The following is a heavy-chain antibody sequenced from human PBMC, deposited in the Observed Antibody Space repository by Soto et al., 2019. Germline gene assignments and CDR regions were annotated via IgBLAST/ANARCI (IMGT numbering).Heavy chain of an antibody. CDR2: ISWSSGSI. V-gene: IGHV3-9*01. CDR3: ARYYYDSSGYYPL. J-gene: IGHJ4*02. Sequence: GGSLRLSCAASGFTFNEYGMHWVRQAPGKGLEWVSGISWSSGSIGYADPVKGRFTISRDNSKNTLYLQMNSLRAEDTAVYYCARYYYDSSGYYPLWGQGTLVTVSS. D-gene: IGHD3-22*01. CDR1: GFTFNEYG.